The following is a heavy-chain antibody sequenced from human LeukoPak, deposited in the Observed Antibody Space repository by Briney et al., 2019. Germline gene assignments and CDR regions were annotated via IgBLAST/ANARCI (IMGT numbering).Heavy chain of an antibody. Sequence: PGGSLRLSCAASGFTFSSYAMSWVRQAPGKGLEWVSAISGSGGSTYYADSVKGRFTISRGNSKNTLYLQMNSLRAEDAAVYYCAKEKAWVKCLDYWGQGTLVTVSS. D-gene: IGHD5/OR15-5a*01. CDR2: ISGSGGST. V-gene: IGHV3-23*01. J-gene: IGHJ4*02. CDR3: AKEKAWVKCLDY. CDR1: GFTFSSYA.